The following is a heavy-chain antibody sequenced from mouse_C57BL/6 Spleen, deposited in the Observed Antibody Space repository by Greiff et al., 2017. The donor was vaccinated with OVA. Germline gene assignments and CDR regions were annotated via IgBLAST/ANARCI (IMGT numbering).Heavy chain of an antibody. CDR1: GYTFTSYW. Sequence: QVQLQQSGAELVKPGASVKMSCKASGYTFTSYWITWVKQRPGQGLEWIGDIYPGSGSTNYNEKFKSKATLTVDTASSTASMQLSSLTSDDSAVYYCAREVYYDLAYWGQGTLVTVSA. D-gene: IGHD2-4*01. CDR2: IYPGSGST. J-gene: IGHJ3*01. CDR3: AREVYYDLAY. V-gene: IGHV1-55*01.